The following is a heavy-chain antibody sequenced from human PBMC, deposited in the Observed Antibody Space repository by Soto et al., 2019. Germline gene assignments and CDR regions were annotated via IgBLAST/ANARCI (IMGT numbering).Heavy chain of an antibody. J-gene: IGHJ4*02. D-gene: IGHD2-2*01. CDR2: INPTTGGT. CDR3: ARGYCSSVGCSHYFDY. Sequence: QVQLVPSGAEVKKPGASVKVSCKASGYTFTGNYMHWVRQAPGQGLECMALINPTTGGTNYAQKFQGRVTMTWDTSISTAYMELSSLTSDDTAIYYCARGYCSSVGCSHYFDYWGQGTLVTVSS. V-gene: IGHV1-2*02. CDR1: GYTFTGNY.